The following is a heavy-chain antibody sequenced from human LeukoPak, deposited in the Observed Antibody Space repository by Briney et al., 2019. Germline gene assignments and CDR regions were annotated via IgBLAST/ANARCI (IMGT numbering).Heavy chain of an antibody. D-gene: IGHD3-10*01. CDR2: IYHSGST. CDR3: ARKSTRLGLWFGEMGNYFDY. CDR1: GGSISSGGYY. V-gene: IGHV4-30-2*01. J-gene: IGHJ4*02. Sequence: SQTLSLTCTVSGGSISSGGYYWSWIRQPPGKGLEWIGYIYHSGSTYYNPSLKSRVTISVDRSKNQFSLKLSSVTAADTAVYYCARKSTRLGLWFGEMGNYFDYWGQGTLVTVSS.